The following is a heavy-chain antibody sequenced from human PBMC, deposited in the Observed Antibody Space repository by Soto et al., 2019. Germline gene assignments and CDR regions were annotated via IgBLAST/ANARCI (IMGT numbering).Heavy chain of an antibody. CDR1: GGTFSTYA. CDR3: ASGIQLWLRRINNGYSG. CDR2: IIPMFGTA. J-gene: IGHJ4*02. Sequence: QVQLVQSGAEVKKPESSVKVSCKAPGGTFSTYAISWVRQAPGQGLEWMGGIIPMFGTANYAQRFQDRVTITADESTNTVYMELSSVRPEDTAVYFCASGIQLWLRRINNGYSGWGQGTLVTVSS. D-gene: IGHD5-18*01. V-gene: IGHV1-69*12.